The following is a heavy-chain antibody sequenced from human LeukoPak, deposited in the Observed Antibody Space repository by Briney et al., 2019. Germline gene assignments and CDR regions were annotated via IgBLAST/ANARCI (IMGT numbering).Heavy chain of an antibody. J-gene: IGHJ4*02. V-gene: IGHV4-4*02. CDR2: ISHIVTT. CDR3: VKRGYSGYAAYFDS. D-gene: IGHD5-12*01. Sequence: SETLSLTCAVSGGSISSSNWWSWVRQPPGKGLEWIGEISHIVTTNYTPSLNSRVTITIDKSKNQFSLNLSSVTAADTAVYYCVKRGYSGYAAYFDSWGQGTLVTVSS. CDR1: GGSISSSNW.